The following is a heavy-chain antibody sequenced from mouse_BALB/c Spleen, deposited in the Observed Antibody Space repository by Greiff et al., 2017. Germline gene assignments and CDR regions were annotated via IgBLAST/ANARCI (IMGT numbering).Heavy chain of an antibody. J-gene: IGHJ4*01. CDR2: IYPSDSYT. D-gene: IGHD2-1*01. Sequence: QVQLQQPGAELVRPGASVKLSCKASGYTFTSYWINWVKQRPGQGLEWIGNIYPSDSYTNYNQKFKDKATLTVNTSSSTAYMQLSSPTSEDSAVYYCTRSTSRYYAMDYWGQGTSVTVSS. V-gene: IGHV1-69*02. CDR3: TRSTSRYYAMDY. CDR1: GYTFTSYW.